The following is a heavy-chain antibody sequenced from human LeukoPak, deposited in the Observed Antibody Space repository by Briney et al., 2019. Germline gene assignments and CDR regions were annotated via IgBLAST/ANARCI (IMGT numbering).Heavy chain of an antibody. D-gene: IGHD5-12*01. Sequence: ASVKVSCKASGYTFTSYDINWVRQATGQGLEWTGWMNPNSGNTGYAQKFQGRVTMTRNTSISTAYMELSSLTSEDTAVYYCARYLVAGDYYFDYWGQGTLVTVSS. CDR2: MNPNSGNT. CDR3: ARYLVAGDYYFDY. J-gene: IGHJ4*02. V-gene: IGHV1-8*01. CDR1: GYTFTSYD.